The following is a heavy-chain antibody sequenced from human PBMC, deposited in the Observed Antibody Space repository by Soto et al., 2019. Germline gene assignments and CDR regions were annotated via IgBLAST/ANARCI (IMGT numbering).Heavy chain of an antibody. CDR2: ILPIFATA. CDR1: GGTFNNYV. J-gene: IGHJ4*02. CDR3: AGRCDSTTCLGHFDY. D-gene: IGHD2-2*01. V-gene: IGHV1-69*06. Sequence: QVQLVQSGAEEKKPGSSVKVSCKASGGTFNNYVVNWVRQAPGQGLEWMGGILPIFATANYAQKFQGRVTITADKSTSTAYMELTSLRSQDTAVYYCAGRCDSTTCLGHFDYWGQGTLVTVAS.